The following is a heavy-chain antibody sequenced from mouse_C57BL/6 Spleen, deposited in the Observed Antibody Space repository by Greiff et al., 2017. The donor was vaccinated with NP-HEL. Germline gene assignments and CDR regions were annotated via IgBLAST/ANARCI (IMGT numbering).Heavy chain of an antibody. CDR1: GYTFTSYW. V-gene: IGHV1-69*01. J-gene: IGHJ1*03. CDR2: IDPSDSYT. D-gene: IGHD3-3*01. CDR3: ARSDRYFDV. Sequence: VQLQQPGAELVMPGASVKLSCKASGYTFTSYWMHWVKQRPGKGLEWIGEIDPSDSYTNYNQKFKGKSTLTVDKSSSTAYMQLSSLTSEYSAVYYCARSDRYFDVWGTGTTVTVSS.